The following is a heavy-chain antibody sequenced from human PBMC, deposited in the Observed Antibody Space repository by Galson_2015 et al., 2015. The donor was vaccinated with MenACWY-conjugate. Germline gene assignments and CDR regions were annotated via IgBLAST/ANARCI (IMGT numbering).Heavy chain of an antibody. CDR1: GFTFRNYW. Sequence: SLRLSCAVSGFTFRNYWMTWVRQAPGKGLEWVASIKKDGSEKYYVDSVKGRFTISRDNTKNSMYLEMNSLRAEDTAVYYCARGPGGMDVWGQGTPVTVSS. CDR3: ARGPGGMDV. CDR2: IKKDGSEK. V-gene: IGHV3-7*03. J-gene: IGHJ6*02.